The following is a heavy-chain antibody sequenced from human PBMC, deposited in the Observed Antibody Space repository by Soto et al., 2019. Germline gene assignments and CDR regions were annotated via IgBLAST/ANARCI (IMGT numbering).Heavy chain of an antibody. CDR2: ISGSGGST. V-gene: IGHV3-23*01. CDR1: GFTFSSYA. D-gene: IGHD6-6*01. J-gene: IGHJ4*02. Sequence: EVQLLESGGGLVQPGGSLRLSCAASGFTFSSYAMSWVRQAPGKGLEWVSAISGSGGSTYYADSVKGRITISRDNSKNTLYLQMNGLRAEDTAVYYCAGPLGRGEYNYFDYWGQGTLVTVSS. CDR3: AGPLGRGEYNYFDY.